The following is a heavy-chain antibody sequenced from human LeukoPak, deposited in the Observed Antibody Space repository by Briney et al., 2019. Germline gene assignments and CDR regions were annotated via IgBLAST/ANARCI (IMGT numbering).Heavy chain of an antibody. CDR2: IYYSRST. Sequence: PSETLSLTCTVSGGSISSYYWSWTRQPPGKGLEWIGYIYYSRSTNYNPSLKSRVTISVDTSKNQFSLKLSSVTAADTAVYYCARAHLGKGSYYYYYMDVWGKGTTVTVSS. D-gene: IGHD3-10*01. V-gene: IGHV4-59*01. CDR1: GGSISSYY. J-gene: IGHJ6*03. CDR3: ARAHLGKGSYYYYYMDV.